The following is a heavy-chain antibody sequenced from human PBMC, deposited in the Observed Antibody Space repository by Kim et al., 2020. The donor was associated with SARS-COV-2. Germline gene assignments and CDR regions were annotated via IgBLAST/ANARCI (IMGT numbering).Heavy chain of an antibody. CDR1: GFTFSSYG. Sequence: GGSLRLSCAASGFTFSSYGMHWVRQAPGKGLEWVAVIWYDGSNKYYADSVKGRFTISRDNSKNTLYLQMNSLRAEDTAVYYCARGTGLGYCSSTSCYHFEDEARSVLDYWGQGTLVTVSS. CDR2: IWYDGSNK. D-gene: IGHD2-2*01. J-gene: IGHJ4*02. CDR3: ARGTGLGYCSSTSCYHFEDEARSVLDY. V-gene: IGHV3-33*01.